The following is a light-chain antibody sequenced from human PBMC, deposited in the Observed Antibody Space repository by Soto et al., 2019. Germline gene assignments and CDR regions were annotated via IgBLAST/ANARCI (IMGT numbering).Light chain of an antibody. J-gene: IGLJ1*01. CDR2: TTN. CDR1: SSNIGTSS. CDR3: ATGNDSLNGHV. V-gene: IGLV1-44*01. Sequence: QSVLTQPHSAYGTPGQRVTISCSGSSSNIGTSSVHWFQQLPGTAPKLLISTTNQRPSGVPERFSGSKSGTSASLAISGLQSEDEADDYCATGNDSLNGHVFGTGTKVTVL.